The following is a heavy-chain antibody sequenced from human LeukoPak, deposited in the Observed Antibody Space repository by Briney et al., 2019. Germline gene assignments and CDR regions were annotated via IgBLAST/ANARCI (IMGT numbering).Heavy chain of an antibody. CDR1: GFTFSKYA. J-gene: IGHJ4*02. V-gene: IGHV3-23*01. Sequence: GGSLRLSCAASGFTFSKYAMSWVRQAPGKGLEWVSSIIDSGGSTYYADSVKGRFTISRDNSKNTLYLQMNSLRAEETAVYYCAKDGGPSVLLWFGEAFFDYWGQGTLVTVSS. CDR2: IIDSGGST. D-gene: IGHD3-10*01. CDR3: AKDGGPSVLLWFGEAFFDY.